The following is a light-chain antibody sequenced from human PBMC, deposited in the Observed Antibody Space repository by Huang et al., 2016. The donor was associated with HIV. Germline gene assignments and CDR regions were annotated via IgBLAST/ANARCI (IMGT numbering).Light chain of an antibody. Sequence: DIVMTQSPDSLAVSLGERATINCKSSQSVLYSSNNKNYLAWYQQKPGQPPKLLIYWASTRESGVPDRCSGSGSGTDFTLTISSLQAEDGAVYYCQQYYSTPPLFGQGTKLEIK. J-gene: IGKJ2*01. CDR3: QQYYSTPPL. CDR2: WAS. CDR1: QSVLYSSNNKNY. V-gene: IGKV4-1*01.